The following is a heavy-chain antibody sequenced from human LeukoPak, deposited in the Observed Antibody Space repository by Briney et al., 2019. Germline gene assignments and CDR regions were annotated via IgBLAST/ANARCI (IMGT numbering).Heavy chain of an antibody. CDR3: ARGGYYDSSGCSQFDY. V-gene: IGHV1-2*02. D-gene: IGHD3-22*01. Sequence: ASVKVSCKASGYTFTGYYMHWVRQAPGQGLEWMGWINPNSGGTNYAQKFQGRVTMTRDTSISTAYMELSRLRSDDTAVYYCARGGYYDSSGCSQFDYWGQGTLVTVSS. J-gene: IGHJ4*02. CDR1: GYTFTGYY. CDR2: INPNSGGT.